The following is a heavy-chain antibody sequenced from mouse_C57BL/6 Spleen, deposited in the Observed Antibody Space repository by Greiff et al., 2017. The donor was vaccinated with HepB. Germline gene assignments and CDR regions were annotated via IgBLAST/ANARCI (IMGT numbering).Heavy chain of an antibody. V-gene: IGHV7-3*01. CDR2: IRNKANGYTT. J-gene: IGHJ2*01. CDR3: ARSPYYYGSRYYFDY. CDR1: GFTFTDYY. D-gene: IGHD1-1*01. Sequence: EVKLVESGGGLVQPGGSLSLSCAASGFTFTDYYMRWVRQPPGKALEWLGFIRNKANGYTTEYSASVKGRFTISRDNSQSILYLQMNALRAEDSATYYCARSPYYYGSRYYFDYWGQGTTLTVSS.